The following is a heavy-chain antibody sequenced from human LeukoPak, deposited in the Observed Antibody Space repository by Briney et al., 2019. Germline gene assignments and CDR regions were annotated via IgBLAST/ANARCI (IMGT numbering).Heavy chain of an antibody. J-gene: IGHJ5*02. CDR1: GGSLSSYY. CDR3: AIDMLITIFGVVYNWFDP. Sequence: SETLSLTCTVSGGSLSSYYWSWIRQPPGKGLEWIGYIYNSGSTNYNPSLKSRVTISVDTSKNQFSLKLSSVTAADTAAYYCAIDMLITIFGVVYNWFDPWGQGTLVTVSS. V-gene: IGHV4-59*01. CDR2: IYNSGST. D-gene: IGHD3-3*01.